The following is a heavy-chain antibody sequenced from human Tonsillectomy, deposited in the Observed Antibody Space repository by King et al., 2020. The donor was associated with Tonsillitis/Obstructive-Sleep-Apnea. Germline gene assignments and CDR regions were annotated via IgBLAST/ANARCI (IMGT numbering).Heavy chain of an antibody. CDR1: GFTFSRYS. D-gene: IGHD4-17*01. V-gene: IGHV3-21*01. CDR3: SAPTGDYVFDY. J-gene: IGHJ4*02. CDR2: ISSSSSYI. Sequence: VQLVESGGGLVKPGGSLRLSCAASGFTFSRYSMNWVRQAPGKGLEWVSSISSSSSYIYYADSVEGRFTISSDNAKNSLYLQMNSLSSEDTAVYYCSAPTGDYVFDYWGQGTLVTVSS.